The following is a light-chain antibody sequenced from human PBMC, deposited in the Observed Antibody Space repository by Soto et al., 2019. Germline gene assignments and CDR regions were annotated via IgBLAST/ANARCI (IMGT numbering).Light chain of an antibody. Sequence: QSELTQPPSVSGAPGQRVTISCTGSYSNIGAGYEVHWYQQVPGSAPKLLVSGHNNRPAGVPDRFFGSKSGSSASLTIIGLQAEDEADYYCQSFDNSVSGSGVFSGGTKVTVL. J-gene: IGLJ3*02. CDR1: YSNIGAGYE. CDR3: QSFDNSVSGSGV. V-gene: IGLV1-40*01. CDR2: GHN.